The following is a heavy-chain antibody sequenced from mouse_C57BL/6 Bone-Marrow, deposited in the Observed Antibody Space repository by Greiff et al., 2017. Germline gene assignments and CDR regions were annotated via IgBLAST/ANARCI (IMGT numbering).Heavy chain of an antibody. V-gene: IGHV7-3*01. D-gene: IGHD2-5*01. CDR2: IRNKANGYTT. CDR1: GFTFTDYY. Sequence: EVMLVESGGGLVQPGGSLSLSCAASGFTFTDYYMSWVRQPPGKALEWLGFIRNKANGYTTEYSASVKGRFTISRDNSQSILYLQMNALRAEDSATYYCARSRAYYSNYAMDYWGQGTSVTVSS. CDR3: ARSRAYYSNYAMDY. J-gene: IGHJ4*01.